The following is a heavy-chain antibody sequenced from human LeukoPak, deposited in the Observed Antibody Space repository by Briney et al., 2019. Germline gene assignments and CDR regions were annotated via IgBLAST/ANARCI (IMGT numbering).Heavy chain of an antibody. J-gene: IGHJ5*02. CDR1: GFIFSSYW. CDR2: INSDGSSR. Sequence: GGSLRLPCAASGFIFSSYWMHWVRQAPGKGLVWVSRINSDGSSRNYADSVKGRFTISRDNSKNTLFLQMNSLRAEDTAVYFCAKDSGDDTAMVVNWFDPWGQGTLVTVSS. D-gene: IGHD5-18*01. CDR3: AKDSGDDTAMVVNWFDP. V-gene: IGHV3-74*01.